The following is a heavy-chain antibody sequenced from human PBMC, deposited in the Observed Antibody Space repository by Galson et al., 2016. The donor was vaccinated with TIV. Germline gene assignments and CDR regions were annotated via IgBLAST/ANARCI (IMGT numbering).Heavy chain of an antibody. Sequence: SVKVSRKVSGYTVTELSMHWVRQAPEKRLEWMGGFDPEDGETIYAQKFQGRVSMTEDTFTDTAYMELSSLVSDDTAVYYCATDLLYYYDSSGYSWGQGTLVTVSS. CDR3: ATDLLYYYDSSGYS. D-gene: IGHD3-22*01. CDR2: FDPEDGET. J-gene: IGHJ4*02. CDR1: GYTVTELS. V-gene: IGHV1-24*01.